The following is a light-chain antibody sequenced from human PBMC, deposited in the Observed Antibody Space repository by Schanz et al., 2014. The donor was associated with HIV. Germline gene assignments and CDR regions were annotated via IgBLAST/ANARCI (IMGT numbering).Light chain of an antibody. J-gene: IGKJ3*01. CDR1: QSVSGY. CDR3: QKCNSVPLT. CDR2: GAS. V-gene: IGKV3-11*01. Sequence: EIALTQSPATLSLSPGERATLSCRASQSVSGYLAWYQQKPGQAPRLFIYGASTRATGIPDRFSGSGSGTDFTLTISRLEPEDVATYYCQKCNSVPLTFGPGTKVDIK.